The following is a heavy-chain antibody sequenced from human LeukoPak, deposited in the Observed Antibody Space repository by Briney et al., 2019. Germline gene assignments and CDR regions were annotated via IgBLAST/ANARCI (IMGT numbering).Heavy chain of an antibody. CDR3: AKDGSYASEDQYYYMDV. CDR2: VTASGNNT. CDR1: GFTFSSYA. D-gene: IGHD3-16*01. Sequence: PGGSLRLSCAASGFTFSSYAMTWVRQAPGKGLEWVSAVTASGNNTHYADSVKGRFTISRENSKNTLYLQMNSLRAEDTAVYYCAKDGSYASEDQYYYMDVWGKGTTVTVSS. V-gene: IGHV3-23*01. J-gene: IGHJ6*03.